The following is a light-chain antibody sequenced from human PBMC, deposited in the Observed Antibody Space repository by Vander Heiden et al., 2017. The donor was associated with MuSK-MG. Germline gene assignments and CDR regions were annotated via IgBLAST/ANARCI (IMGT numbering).Light chain of an antibody. V-gene: IGKV3-15*01. CDR2: EAS. J-gene: IGKJ4*01. CDR3: LQVQRCPLT. Sequence: EIVMTQSPATLAVSPGERATLSCRASQSLSSNLAWYQQKPSQTPRLLIYEASTRCTGIPDRFSGSGSGTDFTLTISSLQSEDSAVYYCLQVQRCPLTFGGGTKVEVK. CDR1: QSLSSN.